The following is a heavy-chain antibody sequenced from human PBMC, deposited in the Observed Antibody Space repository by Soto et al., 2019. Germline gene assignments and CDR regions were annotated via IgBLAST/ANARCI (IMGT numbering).Heavy chain of an antibody. Sequence: PGGSLRLSCAASGFTFDDYAMHWVRQAPGKGLEWVSGISWNSGSIGYADSVKGRFTISRDNAKNSLYLQMNSLRAEDTALYYCAKDFGSSGWSGLVDYWGQGTLVTVSS. CDR3: AKDFGSSGWSGLVDY. D-gene: IGHD6-19*01. CDR2: ISWNSGSI. V-gene: IGHV3-9*01. J-gene: IGHJ4*02. CDR1: GFTFDDYA.